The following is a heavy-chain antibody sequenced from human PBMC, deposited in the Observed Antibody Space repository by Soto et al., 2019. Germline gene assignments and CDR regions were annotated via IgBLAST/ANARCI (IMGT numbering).Heavy chain of an antibody. CDR2: INAGNGNT. CDR3: ARDHRPMVRGVNRNYMDV. CDR1: GYTFTSYA. Sequence: ASVKVSCKASGYTFTSYAMHWVRQAPGQRLEWMGWINAGNGNTKYSQKFQGRVTITRDTSASTAYMELSSLRSEDTAVYYCARDHRPMVRGVNRNYMDVWGKGTTVTVSS. D-gene: IGHD3-10*01. V-gene: IGHV1-3*01. J-gene: IGHJ6*03.